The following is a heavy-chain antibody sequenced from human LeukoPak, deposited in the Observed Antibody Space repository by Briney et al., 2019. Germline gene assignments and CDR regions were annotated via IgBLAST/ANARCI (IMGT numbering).Heavy chain of an antibody. CDR1: GYTFTCYY. D-gene: IGHD3-22*01. CDR3: ARDQGYYDSSGYWNNYFDY. J-gene: IGHJ4*02. Sequence: GASVKVSCKASGYTFTCYYMHWVRQAPGQGLEWMGWINPNSGGTNYAQKFQGRVTMTRDTSISTAYMELSRLRSDDTAVYYCARDQGYYDSSGYWNNYFDYWGQGTLVTVSA. V-gene: IGHV1-2*02. CDR2: INPNSGGT.